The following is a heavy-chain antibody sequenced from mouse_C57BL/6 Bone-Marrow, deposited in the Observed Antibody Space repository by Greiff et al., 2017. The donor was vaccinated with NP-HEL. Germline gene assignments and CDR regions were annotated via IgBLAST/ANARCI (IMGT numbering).Heavy chain of an antibody. V-gene: IGHV5-17*01. CDR2: ISSGSSTI. D-gene: IGHD3-3*01. Sequence: DVKLVESGGGLVKPGGSLKLSCAASGFTFSDYGMHWVRQAPEKGLEWVAYISSGSSTIYYADTVKGRFTISRDNAKNTLFLQMTSLRSEDTAMYYCARGGWAWFAYWGQGTLVTVSA. J-gene: IGHJ3*01. CDR1: GFTFSDYG. CDR3: ARGGWAWFAY.